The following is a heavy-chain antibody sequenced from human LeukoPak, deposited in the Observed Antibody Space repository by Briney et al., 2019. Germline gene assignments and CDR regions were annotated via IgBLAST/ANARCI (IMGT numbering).Heavy chain of an antibody. CDR3: AKAQYYYDSSGYNEGAYYFDY. D-gene: IGHD3-22*01. J-gene: IGHJ4*02. V-gene: IGHV3-23*01. Sequence: GGSLRLSCAASGFTFSSYAMSWVRQAPGKGLEWVSAISGSGGSTYYADSVKGRFTISRDNSKNTLYLQMNSLRAEDTAVYYCAKAQYYYDSSGYNEGAYYFDYWGQGTLVTVSS. CDR1: GFTFSSYA. CDR2: ISGSGGST.